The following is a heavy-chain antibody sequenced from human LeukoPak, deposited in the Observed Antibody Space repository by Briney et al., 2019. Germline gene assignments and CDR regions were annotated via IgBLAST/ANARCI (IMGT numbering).Heavy chain of an antibody. V-gene: IGHV3-30*02. Sequence: GGSLRLSCAASGFIFSNYAMHWVRQAPGKGLEWVTFIRYYGSNKYYAESVKGRFTISRDNSKNTLYLQMNSLRAEDTAVYYCAKAIHSSSSGVVDYWGQGTLVTVSS. CDR1: GFIFSNYA. D-gene: IGHD6-6*01. J-gene: IGHJ4*02. CDR3: AKAIHSSSSGVVDY. CDR2: IRYYGSNK.